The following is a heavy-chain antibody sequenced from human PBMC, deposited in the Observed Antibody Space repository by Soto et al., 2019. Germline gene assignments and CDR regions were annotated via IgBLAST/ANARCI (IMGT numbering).Heavy chain of an antibody. Sequence: GGSLRLSCAASGFTFSSYAMHWVRQAPGKGLEWVAVISYDGSNKYYADSVKGRFTISRDNSKNTLYLQMNSLRAEDTAVYYCARATYYYGSGSTPPLDYWGQGTLVTVSS. V-gene: IGHV3-30*14. J-gene: IGHJ4*02. CDR3: ARATYYYGSGSTPPLDY. CDR1: GFTFSSYA. CDR2: ISYDGSNK. D-gene: IGHD3-10*01.